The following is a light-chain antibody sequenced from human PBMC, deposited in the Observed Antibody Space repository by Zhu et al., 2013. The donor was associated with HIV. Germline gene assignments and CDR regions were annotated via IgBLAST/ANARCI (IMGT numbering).Light chain of an antibody. CDR3: QLYGRSPII. J-gene: IGKJ4*01. CDR2: AAS. Sequence: IQLTQSPSPLSASVGDRVTITCQATQDISTYLSWYQQKPGKAPNLLIYAASTLKDGVPSRFSGSGSGTDFTLTISRLEPEDFAVYYCQLYGRSPIIFGGGTKVE. V-gene: IGKV1-33*01. CDR1: QDISTY.